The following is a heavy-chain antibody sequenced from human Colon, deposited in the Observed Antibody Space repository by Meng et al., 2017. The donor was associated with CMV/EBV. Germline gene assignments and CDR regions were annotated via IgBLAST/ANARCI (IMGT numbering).Heavy chain of an antibody. CDR1: GFDFSSYG. D-gene: IGHD4/OR15-4a*01. CDR2: IPGDGRVH. J-gene: IGHJ3*02. CDR3: ARDRCGTNDCHNDADI. Sequence: GGSLRLSCAASGFDFSSYGMRWVRQVPGKGLEWVSLIPGDGRVHRNADSAKGRFTISRDNSKNSSYLQMSGLRADDTAVYYCARDRCGTNDCHNDADIWGQGTMVTVSS. V-gene: IGHV3-74*01.